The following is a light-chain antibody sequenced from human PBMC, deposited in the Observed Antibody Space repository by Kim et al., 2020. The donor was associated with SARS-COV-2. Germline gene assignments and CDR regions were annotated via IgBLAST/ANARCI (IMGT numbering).Light chain of an antibody. CDR3: QQYGSTRTWT. J-gene: IGKJ1*01. Sequence: SPGERATLSCRASQRVSSGYFAWYQQKPGQAPRLLIYGASTRAAGIPGRFSGSGSGTEFTLTISRLEPEDFAVYYCQQYGSTRTWTFGQGTTVEIK. CDR2: GAS. CDR1: QRVSSGY. V-gene: IGKV3-20*01.